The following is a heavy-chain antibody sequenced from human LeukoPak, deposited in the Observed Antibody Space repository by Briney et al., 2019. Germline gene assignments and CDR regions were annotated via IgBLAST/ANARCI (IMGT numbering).Heavy chain of an antibody. CDR2: IYTSGST. CDR1: GGSISSGSYY. CDR3: ARDHGGYSSSWPYYFYY. Sequence: SQTLSLTCTVAGGSISSGSYYWSWIRQPAGKGLEWIGRIYTSGSTNYNPSLKSRVTISVDTSKNQFSLKLSSVTAADTAVYYCARDHGGYSSSWPYYFYYWGQGTLVTVSS. V-gene: IGHV4-61*02. D-gene: IGHD6-13*01. J-gene: IGHJ4*02.